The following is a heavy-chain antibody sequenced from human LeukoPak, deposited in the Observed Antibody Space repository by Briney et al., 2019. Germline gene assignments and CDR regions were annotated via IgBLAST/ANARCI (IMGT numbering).Heavy chain of an antibody. V-gene: IGHV1-69*05. CDR3: ATSRLGYCSGGSCYSLDY. J-gene: IGHJ4*02. CDR1: GGTFSSYA. CDR2: IIPIFGTA. Sequence: ASVKVSCKASGGTFSSYAISWVRQAPGQGLEWMGGIIPIFGTANYAQKFQGRVTITTDESTSTAYMELSSLRPEDTAVYYCATSRLGYCSGGSCYSLDYWGQGTLVTVSS. D-gene: IGHD2-15*01.